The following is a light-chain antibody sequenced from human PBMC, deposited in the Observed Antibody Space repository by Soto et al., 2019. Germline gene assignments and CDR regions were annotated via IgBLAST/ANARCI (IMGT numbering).Light chain of an antibody. J-gene: IGKJ5*01. CDR2: DAS. Sequence: GESALFWRVVQSVSSSLLAWYQQKPGQAPRLLIYDASNRATGIPARFSGSGSGTDFTLTISSLEPEDFAVYYCQQRSNWPPITFGQGTRLEIK. V-gene: IGKV3-11*01. CDR3: QQRSNWPPIT. CDR1: QSVSSS.